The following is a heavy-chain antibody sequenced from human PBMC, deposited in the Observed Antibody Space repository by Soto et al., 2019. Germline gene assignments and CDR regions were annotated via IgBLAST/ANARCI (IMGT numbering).Heavy chain of an antibody. Sequence: QVQLQESGPGLVKPSQTLSLTCTVSGGSISSGGYYWSWIRQHPGKGLEWIGYIYYSGSTYYNPSPKSRVTTSVDTSKHQFSLKLSSVTAADTAVYYCARVPYYDSSGYPEYYFDYWGQGTLVTVSS. CDR1: GGSISSGGYY. CDR3: ARVPYYDSSGYPEYYFDY. CDR2: IYYSGST. J-gene: IGHJ4*02. V-gene: IGHV4-31*03. D-gene: IGHD3-22*01.